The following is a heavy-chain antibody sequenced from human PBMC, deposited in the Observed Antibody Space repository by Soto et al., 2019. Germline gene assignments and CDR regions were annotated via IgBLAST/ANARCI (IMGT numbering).Heavy chain of an antibody. Sequence: SQTLSLTCAISGDSVSSNSAAWNWIRQSPSRGLEWLGRTYYRSKWYNDYAVSVKSRITINPDTSKNQFSLQLNSVTPEDTAVYYCARESGWIAVAGTHYYYGMDVWGQGTTVTVSS. CDR2: TYYRSKWYN. CDR3: ARESGWIAVAGTHYYYGMDV. D-gene: IGHD6-19*01. V-gene: IGHV6-1*01. J-gene: IGHJ6*02. CDR1: GDSVSSNSAA.